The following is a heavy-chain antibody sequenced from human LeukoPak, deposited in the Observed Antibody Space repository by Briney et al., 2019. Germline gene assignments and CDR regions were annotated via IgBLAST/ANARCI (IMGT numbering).Heavy chain of an antibody. V-gene: IGHV1-69*13. CDR2: IIPIFGTA. J-gene: IGHJ5*02. CDR1: GGTFSSYA. Sequence: SVKVSCKASGGTFSSYAISWVRQAPGQGLEWMGGIIPIFGTANYAQKFQGRVTITADESTTTAYMELSSLRSEDTAVYYCARDTPLRLENWFDPWGQGTLVTVSS. D-gene: IGHD1-1*01. CDR3: ARDTPLRLENWFDP.